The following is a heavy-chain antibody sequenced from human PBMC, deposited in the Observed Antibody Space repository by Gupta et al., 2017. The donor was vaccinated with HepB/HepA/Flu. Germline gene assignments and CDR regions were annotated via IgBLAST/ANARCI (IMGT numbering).Heavy chain of an antibody. D-gene: IGHD1-26*01. CDR2: ISSSSGTI. Sequence: EVQLVESGGGLVQPGGSLRLSCVASGFTFSSYSMNWVRQAPGQGLEWVSYISSSSGTIYYADSVKGRFTISRDNAKNSLYLQINSPRDDDTALYYCARVAAFKWEHRGWFDPWGQGTLVTVSS. V-gene: IGHV3-48*02. CDR1: GFTFSSYS. CDR3: ARVAAFKWEHRGWFDP. J-gene: IGHJ5*02.